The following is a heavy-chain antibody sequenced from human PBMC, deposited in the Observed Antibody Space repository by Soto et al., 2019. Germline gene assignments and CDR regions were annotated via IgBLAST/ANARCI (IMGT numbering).Heavy chain of an antibody. Sequence: GESLKISCKASGYRFTSYWIGWVRQMPGKGLEWMGIIHPGDSDTRHSPSFQGQVTISADKSVSPAYLQWSSLKASDTAMYYCAKWGLTSRPGQSPAFGGGMDVWGQGTTVTVSS. CDR1: GYRFTSYW. D-gene: IGHD3-16*01. CDR3: AKWGLTSRPGQSPAFGGGMDV. V-gene: IGHV5-51*01. CDR2: IHPGDSDT. J-gene: IGHJ6*02.